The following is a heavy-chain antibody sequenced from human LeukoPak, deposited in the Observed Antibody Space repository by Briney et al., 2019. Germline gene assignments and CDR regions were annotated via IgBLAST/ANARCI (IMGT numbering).Heavy chain of an antibody. Sequence: GESLKISCKASGYIFTNSWIGWVRQMPGKGLELMGIINPADSEIRYSPSFQGQDTISVDKSIGTAYLQWSSLEASDTAMYYCSRQGCTTTSCHTIESWGQGTLVIVSS. CDR3: SRQGCTTTSCHTIES. D-gene: IGHD2-2*02. CDR1: GYIFTNSW. CDR2: INPADSEI. J-gene: IGHJ4*02. V-gene: IGHV5-51*01.